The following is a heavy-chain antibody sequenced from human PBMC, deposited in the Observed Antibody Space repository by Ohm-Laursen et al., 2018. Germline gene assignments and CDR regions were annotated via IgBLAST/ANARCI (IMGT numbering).Heavy chain of an antibody. V-gene: IGHV1-24*01. CDR2: FDPEHGDT. D-gene: IGHD1-1*01. J-gene: IGHJ4*02. CDR3: ARVGRRYGY. CDR1: GYTLTQLS. Sequence: GASVKVSCKVSGYTLTQLSMHWVRQAPGKGLEWMGGFDPEHGDTIYAQKFQGRVTMTRNTSISTAYMELSSLRSEDPAVYYCARVGRRYGYWGQGTLVTVSS.